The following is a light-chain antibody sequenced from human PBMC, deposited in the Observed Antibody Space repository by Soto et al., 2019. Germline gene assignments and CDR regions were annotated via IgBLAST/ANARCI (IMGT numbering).Light chain of an antibody. J-gene: IGKJ1*01. CDR1: QSVSNNY. CDR2: GAS. CDR3: QQYGSSGT. V-gene: IGKV3-20*01. Sequence: EIGLTQAPGTLSLSTGERATLSCRASQSVSNNYLAWYQQKPGQAPRLLIYGASNRATGIPDRFSGSGSGTDFTLTISRLGPEDFAVYYCQQYGSSGTFGQGSKVDIK.